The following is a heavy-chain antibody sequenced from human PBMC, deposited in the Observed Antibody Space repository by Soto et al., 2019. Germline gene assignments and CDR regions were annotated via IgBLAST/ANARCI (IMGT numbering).Heavy chain of an antibody. V-gene: IGHV1-69*12. J-gene: IGHJ6*02. Sequence: QVQLVQSGAEVKKPGSSVKVSCKASGGTFSSYAISWVRQAPGQGLEWMGGIIPIFGTANYAQKFQGRVTITADESTSTAYMELSSLRSEDTAVYYCARGGVVAHTWGYYYYYGMDVWGQGTTVTVSS. CDR1: GGTFSSYA. CDR3: ARGGVVAHTWGYYYYYGMDV. D-gene: IGHD2-15*01. CDR2: IIPIFGTA.